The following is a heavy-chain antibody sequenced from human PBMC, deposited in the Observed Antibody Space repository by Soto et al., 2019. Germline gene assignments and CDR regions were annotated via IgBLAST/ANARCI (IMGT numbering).Heavy chain of an antibody. Sequence: VQLVQSGAEVKKPGESLTISCKGSGYSFTSYWISWVRQMPGKGLEWMGRIDPSDSYTNYSPSFQGHVTISGDKSISTAYLQWSRLKASDTAMYYCARLQPAAGDNDLTFDYWGQGTLVTVSS. CDR3: ARLQPAAGDNDLTFDY. CDR2: IDPSDSYT. J-gene: IGHJ4*02. V-gene: IGHV5-10-1*01. D-gene: IGHD6-13*01. CDR1: GYSFTSYW.